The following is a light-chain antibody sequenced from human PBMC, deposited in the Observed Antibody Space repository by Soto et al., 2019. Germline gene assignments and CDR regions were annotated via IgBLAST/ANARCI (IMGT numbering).Light chain of an antibody. CDR1: QSVSSY. J-gene: IGKJ5*01. CDR2: DAS. Sequence: EIVLTQSPATLSLSPGERDTLSCRASQSVSSYLAWYQQKPGQAPRLLIYDASNRATGIPARFSGSGSGTDFTLTISSLEPEDFALYYCQQRSNWPPITFGQGTRLEIK. V-gene: IGKV3-11*01. CDR3: QQRSNWPPIT.